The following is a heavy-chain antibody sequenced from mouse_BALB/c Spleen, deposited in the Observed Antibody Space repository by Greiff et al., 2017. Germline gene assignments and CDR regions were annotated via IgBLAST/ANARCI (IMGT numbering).Heavy chain of an antibody. CDR1: GFTFSSYA. D-gene: IGHD1-1*01. CDR3: ARHYGSSYYYAMDY. J-gene: IGHJ4*01. V-gene: IGHV5-6-5*01. Sequence: EVMLVESGGGLVKPGGSLKLSCAASGFTFSSYAMSWVRQTPEKRLEWVASISSGGSTYYPDSVKGRFTISRDNARNILYLQMSSLRSEDTAMYYCARHYGSSYYYAMDYWGQGTSVTVSS. CDR2: ISSGGST.